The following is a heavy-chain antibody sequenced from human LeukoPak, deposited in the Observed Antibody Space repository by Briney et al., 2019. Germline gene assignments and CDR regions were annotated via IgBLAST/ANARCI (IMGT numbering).Heavy chain of an antibody. J-gene: IGHJ5*02. V-gene: IGHV3-48*01. CDR2: IDSTSSTI. Sequence: HSGGSLRLSCAASGFMFSSYSMNWVRQAPGKGLEWVSYIDSTSSTIYYTDSVKGRFTLSRDNAKNSLYPQMNSLRAEDTAVYYCARDRSGWADSSAFSSWGQGTLVTVSS. CDR1: GFMFSSYS. CDR3: ARDRSGWADSSAFSS. D-gene: IGHD6-19*01.